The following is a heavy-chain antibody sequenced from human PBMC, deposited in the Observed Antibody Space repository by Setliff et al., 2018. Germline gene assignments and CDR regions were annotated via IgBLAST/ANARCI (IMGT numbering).Heavy chain of an antibody. V-gene: IGHV4-61*02. Sequence: KSSETLSLTCTVSGGPVSSGSYYWSWIRQPAGKGLEWIGRIYTSGSTNYNPSLKSRVAISVDTSKKQFSLMLTSVTAADTAVYYCARYIPSAGCFDPWGQGALVTVSS. CDR2: IYTSGST. J-gene: IGHJ5*02. CDR1: GGPVSSGSYY. D-gene: IGHD2-21*01. CDR3: ARYIPSAGCFDP.